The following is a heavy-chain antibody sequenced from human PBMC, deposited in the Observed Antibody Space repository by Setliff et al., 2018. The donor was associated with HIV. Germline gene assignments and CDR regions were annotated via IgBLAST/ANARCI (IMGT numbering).Heavy chain of an antibody. Sequence: PSQTLSLTCAISGDSVSSNSATWNWIRLSPSRGLEWLGRTYYRSKFYNDYAVSVKSPIIINPDTSKNQFSLQLNSVTPEDTAVYYCARGGKIAAAGGIFDYWGQGTLVTVSS. CDR2: TYYRSKFYN. V-gene: IGHV6-1*01. CDR3: ARGGKIAAAGGIFDY. CDR1: GDSVSSNSAT. D-gene: IGHD6-13*01. J-gene: IGHJ4*02.